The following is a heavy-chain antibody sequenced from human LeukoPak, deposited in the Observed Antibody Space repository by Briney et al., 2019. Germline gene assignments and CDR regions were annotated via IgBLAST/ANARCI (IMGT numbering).Heavy chain of an antibody. CDR1: GFTFSSYS. CDR3: ARIHIAVAGITDY. Sequence: GGSLRLSCTASGFTFSSYSMNWVRQAPGKGLEWVSSISSKGTYIYYADSVKGRFTISRDNAKSSLYLQMNSLRAEDTAIYYCARIHIAVAGITDYWGQGTLVTVSS. CDR2: ISSKGTYI. J-gene: IGHJ4*02. V-gene: IGHV3-21*01. D-gene: IGHD6-19*01.